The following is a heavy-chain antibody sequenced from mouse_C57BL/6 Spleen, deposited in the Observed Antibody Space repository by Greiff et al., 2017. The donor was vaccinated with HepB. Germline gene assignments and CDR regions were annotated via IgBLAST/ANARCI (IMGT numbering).Heavy chain of an antibody. CDR2: IYPGSGST. CDR3: ARSGRKYFDV. Sequence: VQLQQSGAELVKPGASVKMSCKASGYTFTSYWITWVKQRPGQGLEWIGDIYPGSGSTNYNEKFKSKATLTVDTSSSTAYMQLSSLTSEDSAVYYCARSGRKYFDVWGTGTTVTVSS. CDR1: GYTFTSYW. D-gene: IGHD3-2*02. V-gene: IGHV1-55*01. J-gene: IGHJ1*03.